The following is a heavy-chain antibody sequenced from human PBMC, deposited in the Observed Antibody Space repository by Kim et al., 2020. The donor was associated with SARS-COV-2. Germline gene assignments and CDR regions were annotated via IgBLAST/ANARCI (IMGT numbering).Heavy chain of an antibody. D-gene: IGHD2-15*01. V-gene: IGHV3-53*01. CDR3: ASPRVSDGGSCYAY. CDR2: IYNAGTT. CDR1: GFTVNVNY. Sequence: GGSLRLSCVASGFTVNVNYISWVRQAPGKGLEWVSQIYNAGTTDYAESVKGRFTMSRDNSKNTLYLQMTSLRVEDTAIYYCASPRVSDGGSCYAYWGQGT. J-gene: IGHJ4*02.